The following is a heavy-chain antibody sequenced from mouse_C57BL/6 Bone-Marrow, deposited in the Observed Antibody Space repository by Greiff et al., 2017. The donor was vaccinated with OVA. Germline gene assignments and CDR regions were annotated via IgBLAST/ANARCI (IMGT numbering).Heavy chain of an antibody. CDR2: IRSKSNNYAT. Sequence: DVMLVESGGGLVQPKGSLKLSCAASGFSFNTYAMNWVRQAPGKGLEWVARIRSKSNNYATYYADSVKDRFTISRDDSESMLYLQMNNLKTEDTAMYYCVRLRYYAMDYWGQGTSVTVSS. V-gene: IGHV10-1*01. CDR1: GFSFNTYA. J-gene: IGHJ4*01. CDR3: VRLRYYAMDY. D-gene: IGHD1-1*01.